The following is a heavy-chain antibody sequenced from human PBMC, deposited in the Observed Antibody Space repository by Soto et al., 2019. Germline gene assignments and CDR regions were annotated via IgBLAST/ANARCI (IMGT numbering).Heavy chain of an antibody. CDR2: IKQDGREK. CDR1: GFSFSSYW. D-gene: IGHD3-16*01. V-gene: IGHV3-7*03. Sequence: DVQLVESGGDLVQPGGSLRLSCAASGFSFSSYWMTWVRQAPGKGLEWVANIKQDGREKYYVASVKGRFTISRDNGKNLLFLTMDSLTPVDTAVYYGAGDGFWNGAYNVWLDPWGQGTLGTVSS. J-gene: IGHJ5*02. CDR3: AGDGFWNGAYNVWLDP.